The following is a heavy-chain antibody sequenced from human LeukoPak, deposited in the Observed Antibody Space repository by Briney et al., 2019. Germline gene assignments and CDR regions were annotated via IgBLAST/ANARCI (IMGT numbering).Heavy chain of an antibody. D-gene: IGHD1-1*01. CDR2: TTFDGRNN. CDR3: ARDDWNDERDNWFDP. CDR1: GFTFRLFA. Sequence: GGSLRLSCAASGFTFRLFAMHWVRQSPGKGLEWVAVTTFDGRNNYYADSVKGRFTISRDNSEKTLFLQMESLRAEDTAVYYCARDDWNDERDNWFDPWGQGTLVTVSS. V-gene: IGHV3-30*04. J-gene: IGHJ5*02.